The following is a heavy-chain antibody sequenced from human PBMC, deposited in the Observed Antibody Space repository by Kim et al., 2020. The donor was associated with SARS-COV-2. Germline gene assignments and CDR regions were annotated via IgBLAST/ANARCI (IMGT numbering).Heavy chain of an antibody. D-gene: IGHD2-15*01. CDR2: INTKTGNP. Sequence: APVKVSCTASGYTVTDYAMNWVRQAPGQGLEWMGWINTKTGNPTYAQGFSRRFVFSLDTSVSTAYLQIISLEAEDTAVYYCARVAPRGLNLYSYYFDYWGQGTLVTVSS. V-gene: IGHV7-4-1*02. CDR3: ARVAPRGLNLYSYYFDY. J-gene: IGHJ4*02. CDR1: GYTVTDYA.